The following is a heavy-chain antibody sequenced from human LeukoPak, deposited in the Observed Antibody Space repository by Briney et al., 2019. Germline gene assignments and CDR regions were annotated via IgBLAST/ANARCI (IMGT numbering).Heavy chain of an antibody. CDR2: IIPIFGTA. CDR3: ASGHYYDSTLFQH. D-gene: IGHD3-22*01. CDR1: GGTFSSYA. Sequence: SVKVSCKASGGTFSSYAISWVRQAPGQGLEWMGGIIPIFGTANYAQKFQGRVAITADKSTSTAYMELSSLRSEDTAVYYCASGHYYDSTLFQHWGQGTLVTVSS. V-gene: IGHV1-69*06. J-gene: IGHJ1*01.